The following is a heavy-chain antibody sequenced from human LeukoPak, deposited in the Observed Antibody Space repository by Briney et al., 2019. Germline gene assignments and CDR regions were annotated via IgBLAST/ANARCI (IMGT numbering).Heavy chain of an antibody. CDR3: TTEWDLGGFFDY. D-gene: IGHD1-26*01. J-gene: IGHJ4*02. CDR1: GFTFSNAW. CDR2: IKSKTDGGTT. V-gene: IGHV3-15*01. Sequence: SGGSLRLSCAASGFTFSNAWMSWVRQAPGKGLEWVGRIKSKTDGGTTDYAAPVKGRFTISRDDSKNTLYLQMNSLKTEDTAVYYCTTEWDLGGFFDYWGQGTLVTVSS.